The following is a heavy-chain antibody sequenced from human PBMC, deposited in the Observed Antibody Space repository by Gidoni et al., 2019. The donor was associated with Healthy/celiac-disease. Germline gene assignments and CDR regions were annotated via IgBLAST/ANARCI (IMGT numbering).Heavy chain of an antibody. D-gene: IGHD1-26*01. CDR2: ISYDGSNK. V-gene: IGHV3-30*18. CDR1: GFPFSSYG. J-gene: IGHJ5*02. CDR3: AKAYSEEWELLSWFDP. Sequence: QVQLVESGGGVVQPGRSLRLSCAASGFPFSSYGMHWVRQAPGKGLEWVAVISYDGSNKYYADSVKGRFTISRDNSKNTLYLQMNSLRAEDTAVYYCAKAYSEEWELLSWFDPWGQGTLVTVSS.